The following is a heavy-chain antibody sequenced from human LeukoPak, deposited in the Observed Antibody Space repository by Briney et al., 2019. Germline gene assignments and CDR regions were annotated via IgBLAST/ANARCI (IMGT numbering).Heavy chain of an antibody. J-gene: IGHJ4*02. V-gene: IGHV1-2*02. Sequence: GASVKVSCKASGYTFTGYYMHWVRQAPGQGLEWMGWINPNSGGTNYAQKFQGRVTMTRDTSISTAYMELSRLRSDDTAVYYCVGSSGYYSDVYYFDYWGQGTLVTVSS. CDR2: INPNSGGT. CDR1: GYTFTGYY. CDR3: VGSSGYYSDVYYFDY. D-gene: IGHD3-22*01.